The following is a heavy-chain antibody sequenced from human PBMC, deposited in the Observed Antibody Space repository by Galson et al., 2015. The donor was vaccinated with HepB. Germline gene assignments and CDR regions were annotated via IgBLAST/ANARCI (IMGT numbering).Heavy chain of an antibody. CDR2: IYYSGST. J-gene: IGHJ4*02. CDR3: ARGRGWQQLVLLVRVGYYFDY. D-gene: IGHD6-13*01. Sequence: TLSLTCTVSGGSISSGGYYWSWIRQHPGKGLEWIGYIYYSGSTYYNPSLKSRVTISVDTSKNQFSLKLSSVTAADTAVYYCARGRGWQQLVLLVRVGYYFDYWGQGTLVTVSS. CDR1: GGSISSGGYY. V-gene: IGHV4-31*03.